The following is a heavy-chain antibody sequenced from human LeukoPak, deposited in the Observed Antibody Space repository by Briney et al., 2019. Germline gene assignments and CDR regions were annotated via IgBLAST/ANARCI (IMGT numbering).Heavy chain of an antibody. D-gene: IGHD3-16*01. J-gene: IGHJ6*02. Sequence: PGGSLRLSCATSGFTFSSNWMSWVRHVPGRGLDWVANIKPDGSAGYYAASVKGRFTVSRDNAKNSLYLQMSNLRAEDTAVYFCARGGGLDVWGQGATVTVSS. CDR3: ARGGGLDV. CDR1: GFTFSSNW. CDR2: IKPDGSAG. V-gene: IGHV3-7*03.